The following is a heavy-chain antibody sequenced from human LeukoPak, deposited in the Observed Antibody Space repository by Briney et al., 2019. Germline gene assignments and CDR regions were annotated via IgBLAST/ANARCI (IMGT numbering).Heavy chain of an antibody. D-gene: IGHD4-23*01. CDR2: ISSSSSYI. CDR3: ASVGGKAYYYYMDV. Sequence: GGSLRLSCAASGFTFSSYSMNWVRQAPGKGLEWVSSISSSSSYIYYADSVKGRFTISRDNAKNSLYLQMNSLRAEDTAVYYCASVGGKAYYYYMDVWGKGTTVTVSS. J-gene: IGHJ6*03. CDR1: GFTFSSYS. V-gene: IGHV3-21*01.